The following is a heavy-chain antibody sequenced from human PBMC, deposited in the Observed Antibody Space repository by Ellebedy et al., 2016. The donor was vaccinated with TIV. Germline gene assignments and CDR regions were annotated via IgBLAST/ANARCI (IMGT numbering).Heavy chain of an antibody. CDR2: ISISASTT. D-gene: IGHD5-18*01. V-gene: IGHV3-23*01. CDR1: GFTFSNSD. J-gene: IGHJ4*02. CDR3: AKAMDKTKGRFDC. Sequence: PGGSLRLSCAASGFTFSNSDMSWVRQAPGKGLDWISTISISASTTHYADSVKARLTISRDDSKNTLYLQMNSRGAEDTAVDYCAKAMDKTKGRFDCWGQGTLVTVSS.